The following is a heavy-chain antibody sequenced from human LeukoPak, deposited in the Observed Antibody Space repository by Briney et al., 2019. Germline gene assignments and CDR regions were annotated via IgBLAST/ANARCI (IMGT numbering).Heavy chain of an antibody. Sequence: SVKVTCKGCGCTFISYAISWLRQARGQGLEWVGRIIHIFGLANYVRRFQGRVTITANKATSTAYMELSSLRSEDTAVYYCARSPDLRYFDWGHVYYFDYWGRGTLVTVSS. CDR3: ARSPDLRYFDWGHVYYFDY. CDR2: IIHIFGLA. J-gene: IGHJ4*02. CDR1: GCTFISYA. V-gene: IGHV1-69*04. D-gene: IGHD3-9*01.